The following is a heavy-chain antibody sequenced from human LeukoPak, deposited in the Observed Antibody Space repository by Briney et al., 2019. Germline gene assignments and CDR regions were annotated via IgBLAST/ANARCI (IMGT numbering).Heavy chain of an antibody. Sequence: SETLSLTCTVSGGSVRSYYWSWIRQPPGEGLEWIAYIHNSGGTNYNPSLKSRVTISVDTTKNQFSLKLRSVTAADTAVYYCVRDWEGFNFDIWGQGTMVTVSS. CDR2: IHNSGGT. CDR3: VRDWEGFNFDI. J-gene: IGHJ3*02. CDR1: GGSVRSYY. D-gene: IGHD1-26*01. V-gene: IGHV4-59*02.